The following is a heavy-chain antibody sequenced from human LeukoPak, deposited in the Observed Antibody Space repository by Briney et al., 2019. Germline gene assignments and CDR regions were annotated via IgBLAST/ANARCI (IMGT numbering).Heavy chain of an antibody. Sequence: GASVKVSCKASGYTFTGYYMHWVRQAPGQGLEWMGWINPNSGGTNYAQKFQGRVTMTRDTSISTAYMELSRLRSDDTAVYYCAITYYYGSGSQYSYYYYGIDVWGQGNTVTGFS. CDR2: INPNSGGT. V-gene: IGHV1-2*02. CDR3: AITYYYGSGSQYSYYYYGIDV. D-gene: IGHD3-10*01. CDR1: GYTFTGYY. J-gene: IGHJ6*02.